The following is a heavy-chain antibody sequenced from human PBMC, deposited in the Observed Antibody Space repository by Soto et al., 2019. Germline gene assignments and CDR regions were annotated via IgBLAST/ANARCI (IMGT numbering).Heavy chain of an antibody. CDR1: GYTFTTYG. D-gene: IGHD6-13*01. Sequence: QVQLVQSGAEVKKPGASVRVSCKASGYTFTTYGIIWVRQSPGQGLEWMGWISASNGNIYYGQKFQGRVTMTTDSFTSTAYMELSSLTSDDTAVYYCARALPYSSSGDSWGRGTLVTVSS. CDR3: ARALPYSSSGDS. V-gene: IGHV1-18*01. CDR2: ISASNGNI. J-gene: IGHJ4*02.